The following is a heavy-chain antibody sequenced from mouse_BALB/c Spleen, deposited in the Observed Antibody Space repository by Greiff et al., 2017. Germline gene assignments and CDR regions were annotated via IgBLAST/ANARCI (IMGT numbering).Heavy chain of an antibody. CDR1: GYTFTSYW. Sequence: VKLQESGAELAKPGASVKMSCKASGYTFTSYWMHWVKQRPGQGLEWIGYINPSTGYTEYNQKFKDKATLTADKSSSTAYMQLSSLTSEDSAVYYCARGDYDYVGNYAMDYWGQGTSVTVSS. D-gene: IGHD2-4*01. CDR3: ARGDYDYVGNYAMDY. J-gene: IGHJ4*01. V-gene: IGHV1-7*01. CDR2: INPSTGYT.